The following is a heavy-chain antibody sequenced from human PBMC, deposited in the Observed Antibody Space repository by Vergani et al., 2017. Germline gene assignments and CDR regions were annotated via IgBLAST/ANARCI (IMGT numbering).Heavy chain of an antibody. V-gene: IGHV4-31*03. J-gene: IGHJ6*02. D-gene: IGHD2-15*01. Sequence: QVQLQESGPGLVKPSQPLSLTCTVSGGSISSGGYYWSWIRQHPGKGLEWIGYIYYSGSTYYNPSLKSRVTISVDTSKNQFSLKLSSVTAADTAVYYCAKDGPVVGYHYYGMDVWGQGTTVTVSS. CDR2: IYYSGST. CDR1: GGSISSGGYY. CDR3: AKDGPVVGYHYYGMDV.